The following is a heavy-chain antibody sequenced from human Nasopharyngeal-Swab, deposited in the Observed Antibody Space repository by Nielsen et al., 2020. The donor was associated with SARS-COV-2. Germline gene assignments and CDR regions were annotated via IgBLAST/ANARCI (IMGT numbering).Heavy chain of an antibody. CDR3: ARDPGRWVRGVYY. D-gene: IGHD3-10*01. CDR1: GFTFSSYS. J-gene: IGHJ4*02. Sequence: GESLKISCAASGFTFSSYSMNWVRQAPGKGLEWVSSISSSSSYIYYADSVKGRSTISRDNAKNSLYLQMNSLRAEDTAVYYCARDPGRWVRGVYYWGQGTLVTVSS. V-gene: IGHV3-21*01. CDR2: ISSSSSYI.